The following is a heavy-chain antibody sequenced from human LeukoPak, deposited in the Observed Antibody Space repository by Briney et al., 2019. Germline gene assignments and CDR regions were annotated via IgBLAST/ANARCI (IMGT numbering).Heavy chain of an antibody. Sequence: GASVKVSCKASGYTFTSYYMHWVRQAPGQGLEWMGIINPSGGSTSYAQKSQGRVTMTRDTSTSTVYMELSSLRSEDTAVYYCARVTYYYDSSGYYYVDYWGQGTLVTVSS. CDR2: INPSGGST. CDR3: ARVTYYYDSSGYYYVDY. J-gene: IGHJ4*02. D-gene: IGHD3-22*01. V-gene: IGHV1-46*03. CDR1: GYTFTSYY.